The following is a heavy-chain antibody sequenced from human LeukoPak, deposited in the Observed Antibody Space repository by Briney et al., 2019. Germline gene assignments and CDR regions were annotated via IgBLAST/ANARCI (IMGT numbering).Heavy chain of an antibody. J-gene: IGHJ4*02. CDR3: ARSSPEGITGTTYGRLFDY. Sequence: QSGGSLRLSCAASGFTFSRYWMCWVRQAPGKGLEWVANIKQDGGEKYYVDSVKGRFTISRDNSKNTLYLQMGSLRAEDMAVYYCARSSPEGITGTTYGRLFDYWGQGTLVTVSS. CDR1: GFTFSRYW. D-gene: IGHD1-7*01. V-gene: IGHV3-7*02. CDR2: IKQDGGEK.